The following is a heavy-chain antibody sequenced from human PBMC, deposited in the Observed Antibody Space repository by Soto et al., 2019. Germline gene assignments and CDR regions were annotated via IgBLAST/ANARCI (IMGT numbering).Heavy chain of an antibody. Sequence: EVQLVESGGGLVQPGGSLRLSCAASGFTFSSYDMNWVRQAPGKGLEWISYISSSCSALHYADSVRGRFTISRDNAKNSLYLQMNSLRDEDTAVYYCAAWGNWGQGTVVTVSS. D-gene: IGHD3-16*01. CDR3: AAWGN. CDR2: ISSSCSAL. J-gene: IGHJ4*02. CDR1: GFTFSSYD. V-gene: IGHV3-48*02.